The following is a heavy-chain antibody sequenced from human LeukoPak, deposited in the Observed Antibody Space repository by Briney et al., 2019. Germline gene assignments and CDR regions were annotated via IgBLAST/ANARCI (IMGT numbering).Heavy chain of an antibody. Sequence: SGRSLRLSCAASGFTFDDYAMHWVRQAPGKDLEWVSGISWNSGSIGYADSVKGRFTISRDNAKNSLYLQMNSLRAEDMALYYCAKEGSSGWYDYWGQGTLVTVSS. CDR2: ISWNSGSI. D-gene: IGHD6-19*01. CDR3: AKEGSSGWYDY. V-gene: IGHV3-9*03. CDR1: GFTFDDYA. J-gene: IGHJ4*02.